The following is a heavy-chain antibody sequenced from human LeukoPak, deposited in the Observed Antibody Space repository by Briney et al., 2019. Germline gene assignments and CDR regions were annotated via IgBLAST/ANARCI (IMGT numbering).Heavy chain of an antibody. J-gene: IGHJ4*02. Sequence: SETLSLTCTVSGGSISSGDYYWGWIRQPPGKGLEWIGSIYDSGSTYYNPSLKSRVTISVDTSKNQFSLKLNSVTAADTAVYYCARSSYDILTGWYYFDYWGRGTLVTVSS. CDR2: IYDSGST. V-gene: IGHV4-39*01. CDR1: GGSISSGDYY. D-gene: IGHD3-9*01. CDR3: ARSSYDILTGWYYFDY.